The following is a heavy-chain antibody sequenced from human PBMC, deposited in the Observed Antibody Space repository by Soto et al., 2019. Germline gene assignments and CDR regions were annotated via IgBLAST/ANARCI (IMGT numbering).Heavy chain of an antibody. CDR1: GYTFTSYG. Sequence: ASVKVSCKASGYTFTSYGISWVRQAPGRGLEWMGWISAYNGNTNYAQKLQGRVTMTTDTSTSTAYMELRSLRSDDTAVYYCARRDCSSTSCLPYYYYGMDVWGQGTTVTVSS. CDR3: ARRDCSSTSCLPYYYYGMDV. V-gene: IGHV1-18*04. J-gene: IGHJ6*02. D-gene: IGHD2-2*01. CDR2: ISAYNGNT.